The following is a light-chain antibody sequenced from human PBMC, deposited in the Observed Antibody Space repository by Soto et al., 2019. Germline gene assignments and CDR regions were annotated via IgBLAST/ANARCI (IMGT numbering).Light chain of an antibody. V-gene: IGKV3-20*01. Sequence: EIVLTQSPGTLSLSPGERATLSCRASQSVYKNFLAWYQQKPGQAPRLLINGASNRATGIPDRFSGSGSGTDFSLSIDRLEPEDFAVYFCQQYGSSSPTFGGPTQVAI. CDR3: QQYGSSSPT. CDR1: QSVYKNF. J-gene: IGKJ4*01. CDR2: GAS.